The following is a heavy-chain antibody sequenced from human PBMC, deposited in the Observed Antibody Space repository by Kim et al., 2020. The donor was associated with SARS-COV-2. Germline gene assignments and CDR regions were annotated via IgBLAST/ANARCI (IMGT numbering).Heavy chain of an antibody. CDR3: ARDHYDILTGYYSNYYGMDV. V-gene: IGHV3-21*01. Sequence: GGSLRLSCAASGFTFSSYSMNWVRQAPGKGLEWVSSISSSSSYIYYADSVKGRFTISRDNAKNSLYLQMNSLRAEDTAVYYCARDHYDILTGYYSNYYGMDVWGQGTTVTVSS. J-gene: IGHJ6*02. CDR2: ISSSSSYI. CDR1: GFTFSSYS. D-gene: IGHD3-9*01.